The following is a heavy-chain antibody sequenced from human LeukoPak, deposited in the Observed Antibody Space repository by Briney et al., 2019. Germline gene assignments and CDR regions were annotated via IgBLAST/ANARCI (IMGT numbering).Heavy chain of an antibody. CDR3: ARDEDSNYYYFDY. CDR2: IKEDGSDK. D-gene: IGHD4-11*01. Sequence: GGSLRLSCVASGFTFSSYWMSWVRQAPGKGLEWVANIKEDGSDKYYVDSVKGRFTISRDNAKNSLYLQMNSLRAEDTAVYYCARDEDSNYYYFDYWGQGTLVTVSS. J-gene: IGHJ4*02. CDR1: GFTFSSYW. V-gene: IGHV3-7*01.